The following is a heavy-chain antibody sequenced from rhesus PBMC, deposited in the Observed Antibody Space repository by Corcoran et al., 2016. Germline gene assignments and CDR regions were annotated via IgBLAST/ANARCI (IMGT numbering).Heavy chain of an antibody. CDR2: IYGSGGSN. CDR3: ASATGDFDY. Sequence: QVQLQESGPGLVKPSETLSLTCAVSGGSISGYYYWSWIRQPPGKGREWIGRIYGSGGSNYLNPSLKSRVTLSVGTSKNQFSLKLSSVTAADTAVYYCASATGDFDYWGQGVLVTVSS. CDR1: GGSISGYYY. V-gene: IGHV4S14*01. J-gene: IGHJ4*01.